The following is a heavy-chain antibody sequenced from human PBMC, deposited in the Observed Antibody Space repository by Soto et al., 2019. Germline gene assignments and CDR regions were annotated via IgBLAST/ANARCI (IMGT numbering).Heavy chain of an antibody. Sequence: SETLSLICTVSGGSITSSSYYWGWIRQPPGKGLEWIGSIFYSGSTYYNPSLKSRATFSVDTSKNQFSLKLSSVTAADTAVYYCARLPVTRSGRSNGFDPWGQGTQVTVSS. D-gene: IGHD6-19*01. J-gene: IGHJ5*02. CDR2: IFYSGST. CDR1: GGSITSSSYY. CDR3: ARLPVTRSGRSNGFDP. V-gene: IGHV4-39*01.